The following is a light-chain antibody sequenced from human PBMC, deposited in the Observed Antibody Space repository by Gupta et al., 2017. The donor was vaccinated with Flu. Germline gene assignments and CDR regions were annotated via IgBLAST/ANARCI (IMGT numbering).Light chain of an antibody. V-gene: IGKV3-20*01. J-gene: IGKJ4*01. Sequence: QSPGTLSLSPGERATLSCRASQSVSSSYVAWYQQKPGQAPRLLIYGASSRATGIPDRFSGSGSGTDFTLTISRLEPEDFAVYYCQQYGSSPLTFGGGTKVEIK. CDR2: GAS. CDR1: QSVSSSY. CDR3: QQYGSSPLT.